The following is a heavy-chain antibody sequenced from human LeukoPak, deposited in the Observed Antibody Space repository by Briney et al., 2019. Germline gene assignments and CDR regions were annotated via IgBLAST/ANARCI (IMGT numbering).Heavy chain of an antibody. CDR3: AAVSYYYDSSGYPPAYYFDY. CDR2: IVVGSGNT. Sequence: GTSVKVSCKASGFTFTSSAVQWVRQARGQRLEWIGWIVVGSGNTTYAQKFQERVTITRDMSTSTAYMELSSVRSEDTAVYYCAAVSYYYDSSGYPPAYYFDYWGQGTLVTVSS. V-gene: IGHV1-58*01. D-gene: IGHD3-22*01. J-gene: IGHJ4*02. CDR1: GFTFTSSA.